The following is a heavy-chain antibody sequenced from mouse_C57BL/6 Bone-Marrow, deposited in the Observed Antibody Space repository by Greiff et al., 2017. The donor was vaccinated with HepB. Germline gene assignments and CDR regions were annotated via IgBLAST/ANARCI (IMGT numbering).Heavy chain of an antibody. CDR3: TGGYSNSWFAY. Sequence: EVKLQESGGGLVQPGGSMKLSCVASGFTFSNYWMNWVRQSPEKGLEWVAQIRLKSDNYATHYAESVKGRFTISRDDSKSSVYLQMNNLRAEDTGIYYCTGGYSNSWFAYWGQGTLVTVSA. D-gene: IGHD2-5*01. V-gene: IGHV6-3*01. J-gene: IGHJ3*01. CDR1: GFTFSNYW. CDR2: IRLKSDNYAT.